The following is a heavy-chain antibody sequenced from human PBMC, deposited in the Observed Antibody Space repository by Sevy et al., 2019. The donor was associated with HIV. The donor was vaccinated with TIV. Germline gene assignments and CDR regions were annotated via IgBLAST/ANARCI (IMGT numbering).Heavy chain of an antibody. CDR3: AKAGIAVAGTWEYFQH. J-gene: IGHJ1*01. Sequence: GGSLRLSCAASGFTFDDYAMHWVRQAPGKGLEWVSGISWNSGIIGYADSVKGRFTISRDNAKNSLYLQMNSLRAEDTALYYCAKAGIAVAGTWEYFQHWGQGTLVTVSS. V-gene: IGHV3-9*01. CDR2: ISWNSGII. D-gene: IGHD6-19*01. CDR1: GFTFDDYA.